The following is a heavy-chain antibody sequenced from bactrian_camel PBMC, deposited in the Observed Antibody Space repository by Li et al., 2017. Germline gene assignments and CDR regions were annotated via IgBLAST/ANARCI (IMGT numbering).Heavy chain of an antibody. CDR1: GRSGGRHW. CDR2: INSETLT. V-gene: IGHV3S68*01. CDR3: AAATAERGLLFRLLGPIPERL. Sequence: HVQLVESGGASVERGGSLTLSCSISGRSGGRHWVAWFRQAPGKEREAIASINSETLTNYADSVKGRFTVSRDNAKNTLYLQMNSLKAEDTAMYYCAAATAERGLLFRLLGPIPERLWGQGTQVTVS. D-gene: IGHD3*01. J-gene: IGHJ4*01.